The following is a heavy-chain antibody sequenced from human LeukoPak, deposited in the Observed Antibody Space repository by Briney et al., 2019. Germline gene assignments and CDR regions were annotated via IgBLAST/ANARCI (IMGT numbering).Heavy chain of an antibody. CDR1: GGSISHYY. Sequence: SETLSLTCTVSGGSISHYYWSWIRQPAGKGLEWIGRLYTSGSTNYNPSLKSRVTMSLDTSKNQFSLKLSSVTAADTAVYYCAREYYDYVWGSWPYWGQGTLVTVSS. D-gene: IGHD3-16*01. CDR3: AREYYDYVWGSWPY. J-gene: IGHJ4*02. V-gene: IGHV4-4*07. CDR2: LYTSGST.